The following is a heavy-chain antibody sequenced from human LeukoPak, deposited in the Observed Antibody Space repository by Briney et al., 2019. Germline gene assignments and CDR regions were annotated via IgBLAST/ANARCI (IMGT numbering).Heavy chain of an antibody. D-gene: IGHD1-14*01. Sequence: GGSLRLSCAASGFTVITNDMTWIRQAPGKGLEWVSVLYSDGNTKYADSAQGRFTISRDNSKNTLYLEMNSLSPDDTAVYYCARGVEPLAANTLAYWGQGTLVTVSS. CDR1: GFTVITND. CDR2: LYSDGNT. J-gene: IGHJ4*02. CDR3: ARGVEPLAANTLAY. V-gene: IGHV3-53*01.